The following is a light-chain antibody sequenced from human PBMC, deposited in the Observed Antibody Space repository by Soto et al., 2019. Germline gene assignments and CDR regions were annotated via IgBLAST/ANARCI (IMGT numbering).Light chain of an antibody. CDR1: QSISSW. V-gene: IGKV1-5*03. Sequence: DIQMTQSPSTLSAYVGDRVTITCRASQSISSWLAWYQQKPGKAPKLLIYKASSLESGVPSRFSGSGSGTEFTLTISSLQPDDFATSYCQQYDTYSTFGQGTKVEIK. J-gene: IGKJ1*01. CDR2: KAS. CDR3: QQYDTYST.